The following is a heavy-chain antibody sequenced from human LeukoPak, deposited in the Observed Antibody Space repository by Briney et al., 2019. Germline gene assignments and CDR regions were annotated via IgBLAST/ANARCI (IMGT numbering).Heavy chain of an antibody. D-gene: IGHD2-2*02. CDR1: GYTFTSYG. CDR3: ARDVGCSSTSCYTDPYFDY. Sequence: GASVKVSCKASGYTFTSYGISWVRQAPGQGLEWMGWISAYNGNTNYAQKLQGRVTMTTDTSTSTAYMELRSLRSDDTAVYYCARDVGCSSTSCYTDPYFDYWGQGTLVTASS. CDR2: ISAYNGNT. J-gene: IGHJ4*02. V-gene: IGHV1-18*01.